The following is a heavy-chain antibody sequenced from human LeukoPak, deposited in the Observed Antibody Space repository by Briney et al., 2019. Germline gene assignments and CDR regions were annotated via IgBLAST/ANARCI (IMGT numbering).Heavy chain of an antibody. CDR3: ARHTSSSWHHDAFDI. V-gene: IGHV4-59*08. CDR1: GGSISSYY. D-gene: IGHD6-13*01. CDR2: IYYSGST. J-gene: IGHJ3*02. Sequence: PSETLSLTCTVSGGSISSYYWSWIRQPPGKGLEWIGYIYYSGSTNYNPSLKSRVTISVDTSKNQFSLKLSSVTAADTAVYYCARHTSSSWHHDAFDIWGQGTMVIVSS.